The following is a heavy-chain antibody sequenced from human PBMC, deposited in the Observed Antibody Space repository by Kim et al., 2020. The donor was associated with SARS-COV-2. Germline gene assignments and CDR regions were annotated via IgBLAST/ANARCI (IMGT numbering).Heavy chain of an antibody. Sequence: TNYADSVRGRFTISRDNAKDSLYLQMYSLKDEDTAVYYCAPDYSYALWSWGQGTLVTVSS. CDR2: T. CDR3: APDYSYALWS. D-gene: IGHD2-2*01. J-gene: IGHJ5*02. V-gene: IGHV3-11*06.